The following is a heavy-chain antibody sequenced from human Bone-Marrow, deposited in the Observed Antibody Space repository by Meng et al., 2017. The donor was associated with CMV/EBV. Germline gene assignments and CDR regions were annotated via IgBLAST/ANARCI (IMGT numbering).Heavy chain of an antibody. CDR1: GFTFSSYA. CDR2: ISGSGGST. Sequence: GESLKISCAASGFTFSSYAMSWVRQAPGKGLEWVSAISGSGGSTYYADSVKGRFTISRDNSKNTLYLQMNSRRAEDTAVYYCAKGTEQRDYDFWSGFSQYYYYGMAVWGQRNTVHVSS. CDR3: AKGTEQRDYDFWSGFSQYYYYGMAV. V-gene: IGHV3-23*01. J-gene: IGHJ6*02. D-gene: IGHD3-3*01.